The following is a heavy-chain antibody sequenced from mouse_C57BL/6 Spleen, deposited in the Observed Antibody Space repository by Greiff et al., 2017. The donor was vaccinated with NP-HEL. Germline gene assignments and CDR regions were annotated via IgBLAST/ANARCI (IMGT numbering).Heavy chain of an antibody. D-gene: IGHD1-1*01. J-gene: IGHJ2*01. CDR3: TAGSSYFYY. CDR2: IDPENGDT. CDR1: GFNIKDDY. Sequence: EVQLQQSGAELVRPGASVKLSCTASGFNIKDDYMHWVKQRPEQGLEWIGWIDPENGDTEYASKFQGKATITADTSSNTAYLQLSSLTSEDTAVYYCTAGSSYFYYWGQGTTLTVSS. V-gene: IGHV14-4*01.